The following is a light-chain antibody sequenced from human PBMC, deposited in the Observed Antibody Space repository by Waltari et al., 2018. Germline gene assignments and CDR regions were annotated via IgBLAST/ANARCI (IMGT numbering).Light chain of an antibody. Sequence: DIVMTQSPDSLAVSLGERATINCKSSQSVLYSSNNKNYLAWYQQKPGQPPKLLIYWASTRGSGVPDRFRGSVSGTDFTLTISSLQAEDVAVYYCQHYYSPPWTFGQGTKVEIK. CDR3: QHYYSPPWT. CDR1: QSVLYSSNNKNY. CDR2: WAS. J-gene: IGKJ1*01. V-gene: IGKV4-1*01.